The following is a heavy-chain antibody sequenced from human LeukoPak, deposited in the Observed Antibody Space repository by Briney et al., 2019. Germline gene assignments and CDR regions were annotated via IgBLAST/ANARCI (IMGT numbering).Heavy chain of an antibody. CDR3: ARDLNGALGYCSGGSCSTFDI. CDR1: GFTFSSYE. Sequence: PGGSLRLSCAASGFTFSSYEMHWVRQAPGKGLEWVSYISSSGSTIYYADSVKGRFTISRDNAKNSLYLQMNSLRAEDTAVYYCARDLNGALGYCSGGSCSTFDIWGQGTMVTVSS. V-gene: IGHV3-48*03. CDR2: ISSSGSTI. D-gene: IGHD2-15*01. J-gene: IGHJ3*02.